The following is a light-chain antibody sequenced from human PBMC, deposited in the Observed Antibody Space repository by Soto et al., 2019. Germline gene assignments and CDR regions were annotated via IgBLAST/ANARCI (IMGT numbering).Light chain of an antibody. J-gene: IGLJ1*01. CDR3: SSYTSTTTVRFV. V-gene: IGLV2-14*01. CDR2: DVR. CDR1: SSDIGDSNF. Sequence: QSALAQPASVSGSPGQSITISCTGTSSDIGDSNFVSWYQHHPGKAPKLLIYDVRDRPSRISSRFSGSKSANTASLTISGLQAEDEALYYCSSYTSTTTVRFVFGTGTKLTVL.